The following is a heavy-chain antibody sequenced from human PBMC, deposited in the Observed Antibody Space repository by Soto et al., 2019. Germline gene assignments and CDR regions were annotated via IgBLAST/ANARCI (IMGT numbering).Heavy chain of an antibody. CDR1: GFTFSSYA. CDR3: AKDWRIIAVSGPDY. J-gene: IGHJ4*02. CDR2: ISARGGST. Sequence: EVQLLESGGGLVQPGGSLRLSCAASGFTFSSYAMSWVRQAPGKGLEWVSTISARGGSTHYADSVMGRFTISRDNFKNTLHLQMNSLRAEDTAVYYCAKDWRIIAVSGPDYWGQGTPVTVSS. V-gene: IGHV3-23*01. D-gene: IGHD6-19*01.